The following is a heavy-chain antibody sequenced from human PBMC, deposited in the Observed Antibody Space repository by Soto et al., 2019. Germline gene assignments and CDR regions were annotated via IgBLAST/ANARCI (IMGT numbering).Heavy chain of an antibody. J-gene: IGHJ4*02. CDR2: IYYSK. CDR3: ARATGTLRSRNCDY. V-gene: IGHV4-61*01. D-gene: IGHD1-1*01. CDR1: GGSVSSGSYY. Sequence: PSETLSLTCTVSGGSVSSGSYYWSWIRQPPGKGLEWIGYIYYSKSLRSRLTMSVDTSKSQFSLRLSSVTAADTAVYYCARATGTLRSRNCDYWGQGSLVTVSS.